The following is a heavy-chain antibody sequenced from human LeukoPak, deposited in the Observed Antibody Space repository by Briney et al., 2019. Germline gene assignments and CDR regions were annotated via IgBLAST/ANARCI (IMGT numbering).Heavy chain of an antibody. D-gene: IGHD3-16*01. CDR1: GFTFSSYA. V-gene: IGHV3-7*03. CDR3: AKGRGFRVWDPWDN. Sequence: GGSLRLSCAASGFTFSSYAMNWVRQAPGQGLEWVATINLDGRDQYYVDSVKGRFTISRDNSKNTLFLEMNSLRVEDTAVYYCAKGRGFRVWDPWDNWGQGTLITVSS. J-gene: IGHJ4*02. CDR2: INLDGRDQ.